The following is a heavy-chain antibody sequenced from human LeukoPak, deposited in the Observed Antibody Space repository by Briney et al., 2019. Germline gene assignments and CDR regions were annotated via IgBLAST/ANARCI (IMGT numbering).Heavy chain of an antibody. CDR2: ISSKANSYAK. Sequence: PGGSLRLSCAASGFTFSGSAMHWVRQASGKGLEWVGRISSKANSYAKAYAASVKGRVTISRDESKNTADLQMNSLEPEDTAVYYCTREYGDYYYYMDVWGKGTTVTVSS. J-gene: IGHJ6*03. CDR1: GFTFSGSA. CDR3: TREYGDYYYYMDV. D-gene: IGHD4-17*01. V-gene: IGHV3-73*01.